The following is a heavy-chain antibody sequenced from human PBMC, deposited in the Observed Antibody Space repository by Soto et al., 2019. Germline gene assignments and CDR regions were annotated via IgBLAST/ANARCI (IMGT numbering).Heavy chain of an antibody. Sequence: ASVKVSCKASGYTFTSYAMHWVRQAPGQRLEWMGWINAGNGNTKYSQKFQGRVTITRDTSASTAYMELSSLRSEDTAVYYCARSRVPDNWFDPWGQGTLVTVSS. D-gene: IGHD2-2*01. CDR2: INAGNGNT. V-gene: IGHV1-3*01. CDR3: ARSRVPDNWFDP. J-gene: IGHJ5*02. CDR1: GYTFTSYA.